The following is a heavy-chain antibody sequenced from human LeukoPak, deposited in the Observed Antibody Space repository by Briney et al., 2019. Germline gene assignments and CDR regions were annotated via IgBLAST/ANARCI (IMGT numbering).Heavy chain of an antibody. D-gene: IGHD6-13*01. CDR1: GFTFDDYG. CDR2: INWNGGST. J-gene: IGHJ3*02. CDR3: ARDYSSSSGKHAFDI. Sequence: PGGSLRLSCAASGFTFDDYGMSWVRHAPGKGREGVSGINWNGGSTGYADSVKGPFTISRDNAKNSLYLQINSLRAEDTAVYYCARDYSSSSGKHAFDIWGQGTMVTVSS. V-gene: IGHV3-20*04.